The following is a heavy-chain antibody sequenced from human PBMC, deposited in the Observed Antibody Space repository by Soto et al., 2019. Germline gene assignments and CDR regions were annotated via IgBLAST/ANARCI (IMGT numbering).Heavy chain of an antibody. J-gene: IGHJ5*02. V-gene: IGHV4-39*01. CDR2: IYYSGST. CDR3: ATSNWFDP. Sequence: QLQLQESGPGLVKPSETLSLTCTVSGGSISSRGYYWGWIRQPPGKGLEWIGTIYYSGSTYYNPSXKRRVTISVDTSKNQFSLKLSSVTAADAAVYYCATSNWFDPWGQGTLVTVSS. CDR1: GGSISSRGYY.